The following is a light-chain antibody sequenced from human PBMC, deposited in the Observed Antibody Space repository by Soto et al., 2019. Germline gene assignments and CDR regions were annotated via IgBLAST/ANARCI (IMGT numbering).Light chain of an antibody. CDR2: TVN. V-gene: IGLV2-14*01. J-gene: IGLJ3*02. CDR1: SSDVGAYNF. Sequence: QPVLTQPASVSGSPGQSITISCTGTSSDVGAYNFVSWYQQHPGKAPKLMISTVNSRPSGVSNRFSGSKSGNTASLTISGLQAEDEADYYCISYTTTGTLWVFGGGTQLTVL. CDR3: ISYTTTGTLWV.